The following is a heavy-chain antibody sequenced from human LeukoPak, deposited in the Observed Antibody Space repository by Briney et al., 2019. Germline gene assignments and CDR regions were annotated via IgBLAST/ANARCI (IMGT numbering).Heavy chain of an antibody. CDR1: GFTFSSYE. J-gene: IGHJ3*02. CDR3: ARDGYSSGWSDSDAFDI. D-gene: IGHD6-19*01. V-gene: IGHV3-48*03. CDR2: ISSSGSTI. Sequence: GGSLRLSCAASGFTFSSYEMNWVRQAPGKGLEWVSYISSSGSTIYYADSVKGRFTISRDNAKNSLYLQMNSLRAEDTAVYYCARDGYSSGWSDSDAFDIWGQGTMVTVSS.